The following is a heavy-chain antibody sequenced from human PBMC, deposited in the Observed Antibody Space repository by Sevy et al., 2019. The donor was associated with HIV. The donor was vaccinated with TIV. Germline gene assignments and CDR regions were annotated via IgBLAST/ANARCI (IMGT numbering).Heavy chain of an antibody. J-gene: IGHJ5*02. CDR1: GFIFSNYA. CDR3: VKDRIETILWSKGDWFDP. CDR2: LSSHNAGST. D-gene: IGHD3-9*01. V-gene: IGHV3-64D*06. Sequence: GGSLILSCSASGFIFSNYAMHWVRRAPGKGLEYVSGLSSHNAGSTYYADSVNGRFTISRDNSKNTLYLQMTSLRTEDTAVYYCVKDRIETILWSKGDWFDPWGQGTLVTVSS.